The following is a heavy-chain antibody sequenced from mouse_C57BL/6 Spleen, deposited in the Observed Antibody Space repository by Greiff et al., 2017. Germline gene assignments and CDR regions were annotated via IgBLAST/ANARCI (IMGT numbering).Heavy chain of an antibody. CDR1: GFSLTSYG. CDR2: IWRGGST. CDR3: AKRWDVGWYFDV. J-gene: IGHJ1*03. Sequence: QVQLQQSGPGLVQPSQSLSITCTVSGFSLTSYGVHWVRQSPGKGLEWLGVIWRGGSTDYNAACMSRLSITKDNSKSQVFFKMNSLQAYDTAIYYCAKRWDVGWYFDVWGTGTTVTVSS. D-gene: IGHD4-1*01. V-gene: IGHV2-5*01.